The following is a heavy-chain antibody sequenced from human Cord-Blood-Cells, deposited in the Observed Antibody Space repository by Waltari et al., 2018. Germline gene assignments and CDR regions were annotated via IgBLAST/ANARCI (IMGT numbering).Heavy chain of an antibody. CDR2: FDPEDGET. V-gene: IGHV1-24*01. CDR1: GYTLTELS. J-gene: IGHJ4*02. D-gene: IGHD2-2*02. CDR3: ATAPVAYCSSTSCYTFDY. Sequence: QVQLVQSGAEVKKPGASVKVSCKVSGYTLTELSMHLVRKVPGNGLEWMGGFDPEDGETIYAQKFQGRVTMTEDTSTDTAYMELSSLRSEDTAVYYCATAPVAYCSSTSCYTFDYWGQGTLVTVSS.